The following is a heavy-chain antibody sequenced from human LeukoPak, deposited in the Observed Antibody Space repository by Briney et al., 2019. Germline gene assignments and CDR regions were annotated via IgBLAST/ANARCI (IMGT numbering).Heavy chain of an antibody. CDR3: ARQPGVLLWFGDKNYFDY. J-gene: IGHJ4*02. CDR2: INHSGST. D-gene: IGHD3-10*01. CDR1: GGSISSDSFY. V-gene: IGHV4-39*01. Sequence: SQTLSLTCTVSGGSISSDSFYWTWIRQPPGKGLERIGEINHSGSTNYNPSLKSRVTISVDTSKNQFSLKLSSVTAADTAVYYCARQPGVLLWFGDKNYFDYWGQGTLVTVSS.